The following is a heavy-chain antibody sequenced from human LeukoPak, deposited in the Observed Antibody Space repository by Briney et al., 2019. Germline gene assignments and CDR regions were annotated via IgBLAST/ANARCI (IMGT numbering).Heavy chain of an antibody. Sequence: GGALRLSCGGSGFNFINALMYWGRQAPGKGLEWVGRIKSNPDGGTTEFPGTVKGRFSISRDDSQNTLFLQMNRLKTEDTGVYYRNPVSHFVDYWGQGSLVTVSS. CDR3: NPVSHFVDY. D-gene: IGHD5-12*01. CDR2: IKSNPDGGTT. J-gene: IGHJ4*02. CDR1: GFNFINAL. V-gene: IGHV3-15*07.